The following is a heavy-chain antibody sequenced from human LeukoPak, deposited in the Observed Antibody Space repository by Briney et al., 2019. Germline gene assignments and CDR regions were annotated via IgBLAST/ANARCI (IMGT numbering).Heavy chain of an antibody. CDR1: GGTFSSYA. Sequence: GASVKVSCKASGGTFSSYAISWVRQAPGQGLEWMGGIIPIFGTANYAQKFQGRVTITTDESTSTAYMELSSLRSEDTAVYYCARDQGNYGGNDWRDYWGQGTLVTVSS. D-gene: IGHD4-23*01. CDR3: ARDQGNYGGNDWRDY. CDR2: IIPIFGTA. J-gene: IGHJ4*02. V-gene: IGHV1-69*05.